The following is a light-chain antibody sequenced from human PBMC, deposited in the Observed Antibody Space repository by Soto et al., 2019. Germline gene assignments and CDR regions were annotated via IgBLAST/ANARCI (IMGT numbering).Light chain of an antibody. Sequence: DIQMTQSPSSLSASVGDTVTITCRASQSITNYLTWFQQKPGKAPSLLIFAADNLQSGVPSRFSGSGSGTDFTLTISSLQPEDFATYYCQQSYSTSITFGQGTRLEI. CDR1: QSITNY. CDR2: AAD. V-gene: IGKV1-39*01. CDR3: QQSYSTSIT. J-gene: IGKJ5*01.